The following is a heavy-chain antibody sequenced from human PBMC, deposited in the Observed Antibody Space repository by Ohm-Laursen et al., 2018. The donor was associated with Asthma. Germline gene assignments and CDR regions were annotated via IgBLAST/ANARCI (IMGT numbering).Heavy chain of an antibody. CDR3: ARGSFDEYGDYPCDS. J-gene: IGHJ4*02. CDR1: GFTVRSNY. D-gene: IGHD4-17*01. Sequence: SLRLSCAASGFTVRSNYMNWVRQAPGKGLEWVSVIYSGGSTYYADSVKGRFTISRDNAKNSLYLQMDSLRDEDTAVYYCARGSFDEYGDYPCDSWGQGTLVTVSS. CDR2: IYSGGST. V-gene: IGHV3-53*01.